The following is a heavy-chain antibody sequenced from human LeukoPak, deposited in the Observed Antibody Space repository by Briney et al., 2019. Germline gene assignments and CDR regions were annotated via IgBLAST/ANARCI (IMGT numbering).Heavy chain of an antibody. Sequence: GSSVKVSCKGSGGTFSSYVIGWVRQAPGQCLEWMGGIIPIFGTANYAQKFQGRVTITADESTSTAYMELSSLRSEDTAVYYCASEEVDSSGYPIDFQHWGQGTLVTVSS. J-gene: IGHJ1*01. CDR1: GGTFSSYV. D-gene: IGHD3-22*01. CDR3: ASEEVDSSGYPIDFQH. V-gene: IGHV1-69*01. CDR2: IIPIFGTA.